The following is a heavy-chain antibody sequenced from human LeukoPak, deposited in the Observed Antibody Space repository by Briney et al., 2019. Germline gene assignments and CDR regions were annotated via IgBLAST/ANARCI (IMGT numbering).Heavy chain of an antibody. CDR2: IYHSGST. CDR1: GYSISSGYY. Sequence: PSETLSLTCTVSGYSISSGYYWGWIRQPPGKGLEWIGSIYHSGSTYYNPSLKSRVTTSVDTSKNQFSLKLSSVTAADTAVYYCARIARNCTNGVCQNTGFDYWGQGTLVTVSS. CDR3: ARIARNCTNGVCQNTGFDY. D-gene: IGHD2-8*01. V-gene: IGHV4-38-2*02. J-gene: IGHJ4*02.